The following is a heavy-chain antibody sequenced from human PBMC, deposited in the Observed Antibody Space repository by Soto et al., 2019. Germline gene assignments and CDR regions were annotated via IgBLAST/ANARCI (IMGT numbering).Heavy chain of an antibody. J-gene: IGHJ3*02. CDR2: MRHSGGT. D-gene: IGHD1-1*01. CDR3: TRVERGAATTVVDAFDI. CDR1: GGSVNSGNYY. V-gene: IGHV4-34*01. Sequence: QVQLQQWGAGLLKPSETLSLTCAVFGGSVNSGNYYWSWIRQPPGKGLEWTGEMRHSGGTRFMPSLGRRVTTSGDTSKTLFPRTISPVTAADPALYHCTRVERGAATTVVDAFDIWGPGTMVTVPS.